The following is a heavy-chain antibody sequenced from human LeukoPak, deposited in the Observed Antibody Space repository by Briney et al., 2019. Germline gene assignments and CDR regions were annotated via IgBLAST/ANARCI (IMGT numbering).Heavy chain of an antibody. V-gene: IGHV4-59*01. CDR1: GGSISNYF. CDR3: SGMAYCGGDCYWFDY. CDR2: IYYSGST. J-gene: IGHJ4*02. Sequence: SETLSLTCTISGGSISNYFWSWIRQPPGKGLEWIGYIYYSGSTNYNPSLKSRVTISVDTSKNQFSLKLSSVTAADTAVYYCSGMAYCGGDCYWFDYWGQGTLVTVSS. D-gene: IGHD2-21*02.